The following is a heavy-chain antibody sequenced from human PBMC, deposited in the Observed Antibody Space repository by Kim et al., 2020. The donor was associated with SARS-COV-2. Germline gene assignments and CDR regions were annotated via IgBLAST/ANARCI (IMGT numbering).Heavy chain of an antibody. CDR2: INHSGST. J-gene: IGHJ5*02. CDR3: AKRRWRWFGSDRGFDP. V-gene: IGHV4-34*01. D-gene: IGHD3-10*01. Sequence: SETLSLTCAVYGGSFSGYYWSWIRQPPGKGLEWIGEINHSGSTNYNPSLKSRVTISVDTSKNQFSLKLSSVTAADTAVYYCAKRRWRWFGSDRGFDPWC. CDR1: GGSFSGYY.